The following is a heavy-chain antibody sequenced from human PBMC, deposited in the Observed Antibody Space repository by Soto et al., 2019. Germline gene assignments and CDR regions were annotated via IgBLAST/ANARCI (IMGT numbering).Heavy chain of an antibody. D-gene: IGHD5-18*01. CDR3: ARPKRRGYSYGYDAFDI. V-gene: IGHV4-30-4*01. CDR1: GGSISSGDYY. Sequence: QVQLQESGPGLVKPSQTLSLTCTVSGGSISSGDYYWSWIRQPPGKGLEWIGYIYYSGSTYYNPXLKSRVTISVXXSXNXXSLKLSSVTAADTAVYYCARPKRRGYSYGYDAFDIWGQGTMVTVSS. J-gene: IGHJ3*02. CDR2: IYYSGST.